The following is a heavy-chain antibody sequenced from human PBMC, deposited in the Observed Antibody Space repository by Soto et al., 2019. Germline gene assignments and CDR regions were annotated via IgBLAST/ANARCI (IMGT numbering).Heavy chain of an antibody. CDR3: ARQRPTDGRWEFANYYGMDV. D-gene: IGHD1-26*01. J-gene: IGHJ6*02. V-gene: IGHV4-34*01. CDR1: GGSFSGYY. Sequence: SETLSLTCAVYGGSFSGYYWSWIRQPPGKGLEWIGEINHSGSTNYNPSLKSRVTISVDTSKNQFSLKLSSVTAADTAVYYCARQRPTDGRWEFANYYGMDVWGQGTPVTVSS. CDR2: INHSGST.